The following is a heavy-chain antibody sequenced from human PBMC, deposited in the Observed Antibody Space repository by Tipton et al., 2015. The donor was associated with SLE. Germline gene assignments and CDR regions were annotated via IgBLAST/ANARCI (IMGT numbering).Heavy chain of an antibody. CDR2: ISGSGDST. J-gene: IGHJ4*02. CDR3: TAYGGDSF. D-gene: IGHD2-21*02. CDR1: GFTFSSYA. Sequence: GSLRLSCAASGFTFSSYAMTWVRQASGKGLEWVSSISGSGDSTYYADSVKGRFTISRDNSKNTLYLQMNSLRAEDTAVYYCTAYGGDSFWGQGTLVTVSS. V-gene: IGHV3-23*01.